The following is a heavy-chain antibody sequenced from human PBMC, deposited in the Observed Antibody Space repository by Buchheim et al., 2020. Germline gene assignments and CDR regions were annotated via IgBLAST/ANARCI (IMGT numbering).Heavy chain of an antibody. CDR2: IKQDGSEK. CDR1: GFTFSNYW. CDR3: ASKGFYYYYGMDV. J-gene: IGHJ6*02. Sequence: EVQLVESGGGLVQPGGSLRLSCAASGFTFSNYWMSWVRQAPGKGLEWVANIKQDGSEKYYVDSVKGRFTLSRDNAKNSLYLQMSRLRAEDTAVYYCASKGFYYYYGMDVWGRGTT. V-gene: IGHV3-7*01.